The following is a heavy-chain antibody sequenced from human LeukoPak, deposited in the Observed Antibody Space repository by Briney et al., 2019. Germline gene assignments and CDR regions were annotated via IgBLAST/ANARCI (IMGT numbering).Heavy chain of an antibody. D-gene: IGHD2-2*01. Sequence: PGGSLRLSCAASGPDYWMSWVRQPPGKGLEWVANTKEDGSERYYVDAVKGRFTTSRDNAKNSIYLQMNSLRAEDTGVYCCARAKDIVVVPHKLYYFDYWGQGTLVTVSS. V-gene: IGHV3-7*01. CDR2: TKEDGSER. CDR1: GPDYW. CDR3: ARAKDIVVVPHKLYYFDY. J-gene: IGHJ4*02.